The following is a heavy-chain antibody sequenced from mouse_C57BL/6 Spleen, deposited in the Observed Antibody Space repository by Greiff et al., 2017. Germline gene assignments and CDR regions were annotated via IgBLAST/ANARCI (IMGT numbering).Heavy chain of an antibody. CDR2: LNPNNGGT. D-gene: IGHD1-2*01. CDR3: ARLRRRGGGYFDY. CDR1: GYTFTDYY. J-gene: IGHJ2*01. Sequence: EVQLQQSGPELVKPGASVKISCKASGYTFTDYYMNWVKQSHGKSLEWIGDLNPNNGGTSYNQKFKGKATLTVDKSYSTAYMELRSLTSEDSAVYYGARLRRRGGGYFDYWGQGTTLTVSS. V-gene: IGHV1-26*01.